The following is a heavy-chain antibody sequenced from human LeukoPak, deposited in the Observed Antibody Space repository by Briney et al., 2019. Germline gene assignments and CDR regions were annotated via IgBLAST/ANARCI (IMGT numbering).Heavy chain of an antibody. J-gene: IGHJ4*02. CDR1: GYTFTSYG. CDR2: ISAYSGDT. CDR3: ARDLTGSDIPAGESDDY. D-gene: IGHD3-16*01. V-gene: IGHV1-18*01. Sequence: ASVKVSCKASGYTFTSYGISWVRQAPGQGLEWMGWISAYSGDTSYAQKFQGRVTMTRDTSTSTVYMELSSLRSEDTAVYYCARDLTGSDIPAGESDDYWGQGTLVTVSS.